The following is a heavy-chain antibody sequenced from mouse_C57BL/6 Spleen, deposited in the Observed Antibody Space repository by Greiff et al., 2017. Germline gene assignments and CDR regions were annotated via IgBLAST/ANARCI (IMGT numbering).Heavy chain of an antibody. CDR1: GFTFSSYA. J-gene: IGHJ4*01. D-gene: IGHD2-4*01. CDR3: AMGDYDEDYAMDY. Sequence: VQLVESGGGLVKPGGSLKLSCAASGFTFSSYAMSWVRQTPEKRLEWVATISDGGSYTYYPDNVKGRFTISRDNAKNNLYLQMSHLKSEDSAVYYCAMGDYDEDYAMDYWGQGTSVTVSS. V-gene: IGHV5-4*01. CDR2: ISDGGSYT.